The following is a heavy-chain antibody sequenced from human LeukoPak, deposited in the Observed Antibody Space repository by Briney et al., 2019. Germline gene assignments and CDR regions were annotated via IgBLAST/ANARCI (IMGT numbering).Heavy chain of an antibody. V-gene: IGHV4-39*01. CDR2: IYYSGST. J-gene: IGHJ4*02. CDR1: GGSFSSSTYY. Sequence: SETLSLTCTVSGGSFSSSTYYWGWIRQPPGKGLEWIGSIYYSGSTYYNPSLKSRVTISVDTSKNQFSLKLSSVTAADTAVYYCARRVGAAAHNFDYWGQGTLVTVSS. D-gene: IGHD1-26*01. CDR3: ARRVGAAAHNFDY.